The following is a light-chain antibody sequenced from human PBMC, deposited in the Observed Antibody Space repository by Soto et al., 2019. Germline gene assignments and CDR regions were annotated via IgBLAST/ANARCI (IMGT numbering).Light chain of an antibody. Sequence: QSALTQPRSVSGSPGQSVTISCTGTSNDVGGYNFVSWYQQHPGKVPKLFIYDVSRRPSGVPDRFSGSKSGNTASLTISGLQAEEAADYYCSSYASSYTLVFGGGTKLTVL. V-gene: IGLV2-11*01. CDR3: SSYASSYTLV. CDR1: SNDVGGYNF. CDR2: DVS. J-gene: IGLJ2*01.